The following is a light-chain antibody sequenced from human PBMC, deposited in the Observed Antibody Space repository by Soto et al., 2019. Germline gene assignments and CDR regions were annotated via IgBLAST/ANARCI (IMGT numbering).Light chain of an antibody. J-gene: IGLJ1*01. CDR3: TSYSTSNSYV. Sequence: QSALTQPASVSGSPGQSITIFCTGSSSDVGGYNFVSWYQQHPGKVPKLMIYEVNKRPSGVSNRFSGSKSGNMASLTISGLQAEDEADYYCTSYSTSNSYVFGAGTKLTVL. CDR2: EVN. CDR1: SSDVGGYNF. V-gene: IGLV2-14*01.